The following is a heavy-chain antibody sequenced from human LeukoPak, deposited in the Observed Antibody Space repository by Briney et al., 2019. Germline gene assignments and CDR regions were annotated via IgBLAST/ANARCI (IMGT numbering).Heavy chain of an antibody. J-gene: IGHJ4*02. CDR2: MNPHSGNT. V-gene: IGHV1-8*01. D-gene: IGHD2-8*01. CDR1: GYTFTNYD. Sequence: GASVKVSCKASGYTFTNYDINWVRQATGQGLEWMGWMNPHSGNTGYAQKFQGRVTMTRSTSISTAYMELSSLRFEDTAVYFCTRSVRNGHFDYWGQGTRVTVSS. CDR3: TRSVRNGHFDY.